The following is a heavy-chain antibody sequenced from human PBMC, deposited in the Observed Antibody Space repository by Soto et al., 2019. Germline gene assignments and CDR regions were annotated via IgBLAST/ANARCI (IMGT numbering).Heavy chain of an antibody. D-gene: IGHD3-9*01. CDR3: ASRVLRYFGWLSPYGMDV. Sequence: QVQLQQWGAGLLKPSETLSLTCAVYGGSFSGYYWSWIRQPPGKGLEWIGEINHSGSTNYNPSLKSRVTISVDTSKNQFSLKLSSVTAADTAVYYCASRVLRYFGWLSPYGMDVWGQGTTVTVSS. CDR1: GGSFSGYY. V-gene: IGHV4-34*01. CDR2: INHSGST. J-gene: IGHJ6*02.